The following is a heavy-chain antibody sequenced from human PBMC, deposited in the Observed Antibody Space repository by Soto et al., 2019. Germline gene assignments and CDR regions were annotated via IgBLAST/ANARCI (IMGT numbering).Heavy chain of an antibody. V-gene: IGHV4-61*01. D-gene: IGHD6-13*01. CDR2: IYYSGST. J-gene: IGHJ1*01. CDR1: GGSVSSGSYY. Sequence: QVQLQESGPGLVKPSETLSLTCTVSGGSVSSGSYYWSWIRQPPGKGLEWIGYIYYSGSTNYNPSLKSRVTISVDTSKNQFSLKLSSVTAADTAVYYCARWGIAAAGTDAEYFQHWGQGTLVTVSS. CDR3: ARWGIAAAGTDAEYFQH.